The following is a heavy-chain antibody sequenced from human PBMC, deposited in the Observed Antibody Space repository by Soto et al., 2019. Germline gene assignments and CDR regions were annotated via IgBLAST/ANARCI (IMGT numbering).Heavy chain of an antibody. CDR1: GFTFSSYA. CDR2: ISVTGDT. V-gene: IGHV3-23*01. Sequence: GSLRLSCAASGFTFSSYAMHWVLQAPGKGLEWVSHISVTGDTYYADSVKGRFTIYRDNSKNTLFLQMNSLRAEDTAVYYCAKSLSTATSFDYWGQGTPVTVSS. CDR3: AKSLSTATSFDY. J-gene: IGHJ4*02.